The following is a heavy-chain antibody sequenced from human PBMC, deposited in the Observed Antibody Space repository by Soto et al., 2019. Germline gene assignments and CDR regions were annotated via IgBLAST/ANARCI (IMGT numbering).Heavy chain of an antibody. CDR2: ISSSSSYI. D-gene: IGHD7-27*01. V-gene: IGHV3-21*01. CDR1: GFTFSSYS. J-gene: IGHJ4*02. CDR3: ARALTRTTSRYFDY. Sequence: GESLKISCAASGFTFSSYSMNWVRQAPGKGLEWVSSISSSSSYIYYADSVKGRFTISRDNAKNSLYLQMNSLRAEDTAVYYCARALTRTTSRYFDYWGQGTLVTVSS.